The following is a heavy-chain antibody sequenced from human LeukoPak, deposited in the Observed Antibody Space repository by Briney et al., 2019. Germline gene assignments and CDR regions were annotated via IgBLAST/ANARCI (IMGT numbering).Heavy chain of an antibody. V-gene: IGHV4-39*07. CDR3: AREGPYSSSGRQYYYMDV. D-gene: IGHD6-13*01. J-gene: IGHJ6*03. CDR1: GGSMRTSSYY. Sequence: PSETLSLTCTVSGGSMRTSSYYWGWIRQPPGKGLEWIGNIYYSGSTYYNPSLKSRVTMSVDTSKNQFSLKLSSVTAADTAVYYCAREGPYSSSGRQYYYMDVWGKGTTVTISS. CDR2: IYYSGST.